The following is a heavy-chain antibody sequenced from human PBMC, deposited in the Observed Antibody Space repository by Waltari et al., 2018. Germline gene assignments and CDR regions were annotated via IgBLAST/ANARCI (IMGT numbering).Heavy chain of an antibody. J-gene: IGHJ4*02. V-gene: IGHV3-21*01. CDR2: ISSSSSYI. Sequence: EVQLVESGGGLVKPGGSLRLSCAASGFTFSSYIMNWVLQAPGKGLEWVSSISSSSSYIYYADSVKGRFTISRDNAKNSLYLQMNSLRAEDTAVYYCARELLGATAPFDYWGQGTLVTVSS. D-gene: IGHD1-26*01. CDR3: ARELLGATAPFDY. CDR1: GFTFSSYI.